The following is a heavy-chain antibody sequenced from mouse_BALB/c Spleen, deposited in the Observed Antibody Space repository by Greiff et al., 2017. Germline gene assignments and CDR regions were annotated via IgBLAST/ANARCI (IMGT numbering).Heavy chain of an antibody. D-gene: IGHD2-1*01. CDR1: GDSITSGY. V-gene: IGHV3-8*02. J-gene: IGHJ4*01. CDR2: ISYSGST. CDR3: ARYGNYPYYAMDY. Sequence: EVQLQQSGPSLVKPSQTLSLTCSVTGDSITSGYWNWIRKFPGNKLEYMGYISYSGSTYYNPSLKSRISITRDTSKNQYYLQLNSVTTEDTATYYCARYGNYPYYAMDYWGQGTSVTVSS.